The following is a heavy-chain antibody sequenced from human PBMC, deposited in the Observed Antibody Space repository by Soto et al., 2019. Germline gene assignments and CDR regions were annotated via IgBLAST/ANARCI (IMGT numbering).Heavy chain of an antibody. CDR3: ARIFPEIAVAGTWDAFDI. V-gene: IGHV3-7*03. CDR1: GFTFSSYW. D-gene: IGHD6-19*01. CDR2: IKRDGSEK. J-gene: IGHJ3*02. Sequence: EVQLVESGGGLVQPGGSLRLSCAASGFTFSSYWMSWVRQAPGKGLEWVANIKRDGSEKYYVDSVKGRFTISRDNAKNSLYLQMNSLRAEDTAVYYCARIFPEIAVAGTWDAFDIWGQGTMVTVSS.